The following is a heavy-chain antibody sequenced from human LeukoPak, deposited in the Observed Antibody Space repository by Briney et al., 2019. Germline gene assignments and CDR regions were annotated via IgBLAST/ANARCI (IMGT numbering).Heavy chain of an antibody. J-gene: IGHJ3*02. D-gene: IGHD3-16*01. CDR2: IYHSGST. CDR1: GFTFSSYSM. V-gene: IGHV4-4*02. CDR3: ARALLVWGSYQIDAFDI. Sequence: PGGSLRLSCAASGFTFSSYSMNWVRQPPGKGLEWIGEIYHSGSTNYNPSLKSRVTISVDKSKNQFSLKLSSVTAADTAVYYCARALLVWGSYQIDAFDIWGQGTMVTVSS.